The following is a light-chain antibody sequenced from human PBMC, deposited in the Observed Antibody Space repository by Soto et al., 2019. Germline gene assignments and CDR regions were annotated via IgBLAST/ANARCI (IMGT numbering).Light chain of an antibody. CDR1: SSDVGGYNF. Sequence: QSALTQPRSVSGSPGQSVDISCTGTSSDVGGYNFVSWYQQHPGKAPKLIIYDVSKRPSGVPDRFSGSKSGNTASLTLSGLQAEDEADYYCCSYAGSYTLWVFGGGTKLTVL. CDR2: DVS. V-gene: IGLV2-11*01. J-gene: IGLJ3*02. CDR3: CSYAGSYTLWV.